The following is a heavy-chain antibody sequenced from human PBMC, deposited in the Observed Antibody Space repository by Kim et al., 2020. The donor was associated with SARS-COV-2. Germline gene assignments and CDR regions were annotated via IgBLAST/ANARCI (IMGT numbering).Heavy chain of an antibody. J-gene: IGHJ4*02. Sequence: SETLSLTCAVYGGSFSGYYWSWIRQPPGKGLEWIGEINHSGSTNYNPSLKSRVTISVDTSKNQFSLKLSSVTAADTAVYYCAGDPYYYGSGSYLDYWGQGTLVTVSS. CDR2: INHSGST. CDR1: GGSFSGYY. CDR3: AGDPYYYGSGSYLDY. D-gene: IGHD3-10*01. V-gene: IGHV4-34*01.